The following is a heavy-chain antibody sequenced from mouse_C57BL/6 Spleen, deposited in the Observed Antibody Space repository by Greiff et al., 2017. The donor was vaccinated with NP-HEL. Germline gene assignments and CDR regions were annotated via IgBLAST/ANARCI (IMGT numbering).Heavy chain of an antibody. J-gene: IGHJ1*03. CDR3: ARYNYGSSYGYFDV. CDR2: ICHRGST. D-gene: IGHD1-1*01. CDR1: GYSITGDY. Sequence: VQLKQSGPGLAKPSPTVTLTCTATGYSITGDYWNWVRKFPGNKLEYMGYICHRGSTSHNNSLKRRISISPDTSKNHYYLQLNSVTTEDTATYYCARYNYGSSYGYFDVWGTGTTVTVSS. V-gene: IGHV3-8*01.